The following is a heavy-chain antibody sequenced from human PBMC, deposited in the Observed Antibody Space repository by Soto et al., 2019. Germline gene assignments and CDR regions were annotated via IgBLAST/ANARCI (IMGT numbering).Heavy chain of an antibody. J-gene: IGHJ6*02. CDR3: TRIAPSYNMDV. CDR2: IRNKADNYAT. Sequence: EVHLVESGGGLVQPGGSLRLSCAASGFTFSGSAMHWVRQASGKGLEWVGRIRNKADNYATAYTASVKGRFIISRDDSKNTSYLQMNSLQTEDTALYYCTRIAPSYNMDVWGQRTTVTVSS. V-gene: IGHV3-73*02. D-gene: IGHD2-21*01. CDR1: GFTFSGSA.